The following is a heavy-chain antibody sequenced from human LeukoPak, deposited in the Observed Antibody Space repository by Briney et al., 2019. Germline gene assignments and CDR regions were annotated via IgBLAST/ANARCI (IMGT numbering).Heavy chain of an antibody. Sequence: GPVKVYCKASGYTFTSYGISWVRQAPGQGLEWMGWISGYNGNTNYAQKLQGRVTMTTDTSTSTAYMELRSLRSDDTAVYYCALLGYCSGGNCYPIDYWGQGTLVTVSS. CDR1: GYTFTSYG. V-gene: IGHV1-18*01. CDR3: ALLGYCSGGNCYPIDY. J-gene: IGHJ4*02. D-gene: IGHD2-15*01. CDR2: ISGYNGNT.